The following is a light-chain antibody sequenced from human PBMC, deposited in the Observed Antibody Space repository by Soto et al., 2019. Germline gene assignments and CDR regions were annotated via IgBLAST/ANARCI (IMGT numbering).Light chain of an antibody. Sequence: EIVMTQSPATLSVSPGERATLSCRASQSIRTNLAWYRRKPGQAPSLLIYDTSTRATGIPARFSGSGSGTEFTLTISSLHSEDFATYYCQQSYSSPPTFGQGTKVDIK. CDR3: QQSYSSPPT. J-gene: IGKJ1*01. V-gene: IGKV3-15*01. CDR1: QSIRTN. CDR2: DTS.